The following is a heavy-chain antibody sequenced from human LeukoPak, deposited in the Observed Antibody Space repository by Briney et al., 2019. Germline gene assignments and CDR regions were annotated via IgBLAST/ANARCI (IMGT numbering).Heavy chain of an antibody. CDR2: IIPTLGIA. Sequence: SVKVSCKASGGTFSSYAISWVRQAPGQGLEWMGRIIPTLGIANYAQKFQGRVTITADKSTSTAYMELSSLRSEDTAVYYCARKGTTVTNAFDIWGQGTMVTVSS. CDR3: ARKGTTVTNAFDI. J-gene: IGHJ3*02. V-gene: IGHV1-69*04. CDR1: GGTFSSYA. D-gene: IGHD4-17*01.